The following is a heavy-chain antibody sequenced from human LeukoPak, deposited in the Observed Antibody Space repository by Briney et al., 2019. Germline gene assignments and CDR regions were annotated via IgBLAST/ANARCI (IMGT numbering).Heavy chain of an antibody. J-gene: IGHJ4*02. V-gene: IGHV4-61*02. CDR2: IYTSGST. CDR1: GGSISSGSYY. CDR3: AREGWGYCSSTSCPIDY. Sequence: SETLSLTCTVSGGSISSGSYYWSWIRQPAGKGLEWIGRIYTSGSTNYNPSLKSRVTISVDTSKNQFSLKLSSVTAADTAVYYCAREGWGYCSSTSCPIDYWGQGTLVTVSS. D-gene: IGHD2-2*01.